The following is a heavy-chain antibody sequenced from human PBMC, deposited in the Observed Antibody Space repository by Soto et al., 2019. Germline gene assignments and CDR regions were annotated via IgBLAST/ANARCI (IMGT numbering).Heavy chain of an antibody. Sequence: GGSLRLSCAASGFTFSSYSMNWVRQAPGKGLEWVSYISSSSSTIYYADSVKGRFTISRDNAKNSLYLQMNSLRDEDTAVYYCARARRRDGYSGYYYYGMDVWGQGTTVTISS. V-gene: IGHV3-48*02. D-gene: IGHD4-4*01. CDR2: ISSSSSTI. J-gene: IGHJ6*02. CDR3: ARARRRDGYSGYYYYGMDV. CDR1: GFTFSSYS.